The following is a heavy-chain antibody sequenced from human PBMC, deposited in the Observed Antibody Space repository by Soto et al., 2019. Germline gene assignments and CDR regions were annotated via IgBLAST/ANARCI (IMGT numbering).Heavy chain of an antibody. CDR3: AAGPVLRFLKWLPAYFDY. Sequence: SVQVSCKTSGFMFTSSAVQWVRQARGQRLEWIGWLVVGSGNTHYAQNFQERVTLTRDMSTGTAYMELSSLRSEDTAVYYCAAGPVLRFLKWLPAYFDYWGQGTLVTVSS. V-gene: IGHV1-58*01. CDR2: LVVGSGNT. J-gene: IGHJ4*02. CDR1: GFMFTSSA. D-gene: IGHD3-3*01.